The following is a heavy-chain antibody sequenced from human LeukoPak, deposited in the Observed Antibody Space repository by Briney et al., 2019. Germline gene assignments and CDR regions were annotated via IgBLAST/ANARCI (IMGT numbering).Heavy chain of an antibody. V-gene: IGHV4-4*02. Sequence: SETLSLTCGVSGGSISSTNWWGWVRQPPGQGLEWIGEISLTGETNYNPSLNGRVTMSLDESRNQLSLDLTSVTAADTAVYYCARHGAGGAFEIWGQGTMVTVSS. J-gene: IGHJ3*02. CDR1: GGSISSTNW. D-gene: IGHD3-16*01. CDR2: ISLTGET. CDR3: ARHGAGGAFEI.